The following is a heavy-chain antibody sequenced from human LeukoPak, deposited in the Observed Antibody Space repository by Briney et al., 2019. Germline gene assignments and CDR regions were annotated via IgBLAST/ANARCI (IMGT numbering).Heavy chain of an antibody. J-gene: IGHJ4*02. V-gene: IGHV1-69*01. CDR2: IIPIFGTA. D-gene: IGHD3-10*01. CDR1: GGTFSSYS. CDR3: ARAYYYGSGSNYKVPSLDY. Sequence: SVKVSCKASGGTFSSYSISWVRQAPGQGLEWMGWIIPIFGTANHAQTLQGRVKISADESRSTDYMELRSLRPELPAVYYCARAYYYGSGSNYKVPSLDYWGRGTRVTVSS.